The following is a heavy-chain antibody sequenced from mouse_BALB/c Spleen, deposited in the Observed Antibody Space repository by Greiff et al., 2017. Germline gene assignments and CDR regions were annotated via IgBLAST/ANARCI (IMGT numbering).Heavy chain of an antibody. CDR2: IWAGGST. V-gene: IGHV2-9*02. Sequence: QVQLQQSGPGLVAPSQSLSITCTVSGFSLTSYGVHWVRQPPGKGLEWLGVIWAGGSTNYNSALMSRLSISKDNSKSQVFLKMNSLQTDDTAMYYCARERGNYDYDGSYFDYWGQGTTLTVSS. J-gene: IGHJ2*01. D-gene: IGHD2-4*01. CDR1: GFSLTSYG. CDR3: ARERGNYDYDGSYFDY.